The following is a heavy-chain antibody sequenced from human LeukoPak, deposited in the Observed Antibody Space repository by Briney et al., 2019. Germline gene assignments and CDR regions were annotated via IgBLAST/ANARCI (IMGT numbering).Heavy chain of an antibody. J-gene: IGHJ4*02. D-gene: IGHD6-13*01. CDR1: GYTFTSYD. CDR3: ARDVGIAAAGGPLDY. CDR2: MSPNSGNT. V-gene: IGHV1-8*01. Sequence: ASVKVSCKASGYTFTSYDINWVRQAPGQGLEWMGWMSPNSGNTGYAQKFQGRVTMTRDTSTSTVYMELSSLRSEDTAVYYCARDVGIAAAGGPLDYWGQGTLVTVSS.